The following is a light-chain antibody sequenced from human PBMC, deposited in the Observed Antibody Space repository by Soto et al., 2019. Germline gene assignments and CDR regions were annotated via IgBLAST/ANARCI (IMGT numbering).Light chain of an antibody. CDR1: SGHSSYI. J-gene: IGLJ3*02. V-gene: IGLV4-60*02. CDR2: LEGSGSY. CDR3: ETWDSNTHTV. Sequence: QSVLTQSSSASASLGSSVKLTCTLSSGHSSYIIAWHQQQPGKAPRYLLKLEGSGSYNKGNGVPHRFSGSSSGADRYLTISNLQFEDEADYYCETWDSNTHTVFGGGTKLTVL.